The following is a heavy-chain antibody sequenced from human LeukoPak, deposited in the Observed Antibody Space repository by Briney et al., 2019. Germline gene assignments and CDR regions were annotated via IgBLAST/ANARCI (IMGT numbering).Heavy chain of an antibody. D-gene: IGHD3-10*01. V-gene: IGHV3-66*01. J-gene: IGHJ3*02. CDR2: IYSGGTT. CDR3: ARSGLAVLPDAFDI. Sequence: GGSLRLSCAASGFTVSSNYMSWVRQAPGKGLEWVSVIYSGGTTYYADSVKGRFTISRDNSKNTLYLQMNSLRAEDTAVYYCARSGLAVLPDAFDIWGQGTMVTVSS. CDR1: GFTVSSNY.